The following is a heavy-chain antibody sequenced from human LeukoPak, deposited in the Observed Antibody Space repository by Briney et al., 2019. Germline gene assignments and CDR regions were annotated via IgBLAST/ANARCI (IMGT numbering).Heavy chain of an antibody. V-gene: IGHV3-30*18. CDR3: AKSDRGDYY. D-gene: IGHD3-10*01. Sequence: GGSLRLSCAASGFPFSSYGMHWVRQAPGKGLEWVTVISDDGSTIYYADSVKGRFTISRDNSKNTLYLQMNSLRAEDTAVYYCAKSDRGDYYWGQGTLVTVSS. CDR1: GFPFSSYG. J-gene: IGHJ4*02. CDR2: ISDDGSTI.